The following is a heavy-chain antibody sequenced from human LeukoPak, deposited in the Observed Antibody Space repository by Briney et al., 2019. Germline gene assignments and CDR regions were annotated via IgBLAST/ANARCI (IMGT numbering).Heavy chain of an antibody. D-gene: IGHD3-3*01. CDR2: TYYSGST. CDR3: ARDFEYYDFWSGYSPLRFTFDY. CDR1: GGSISSYY. Sequence: PSETLSLTCTVSGGSISSYYWSWIRQPPGRGLEWIGYTYYSGSTNYNPSLKSRVTISVDTSKNQFSLKLSSVTAADTAVYYCARDFEYYDFWSGYSPLRFTFDYWGQGTLVTVSS. V-gene: IGHV4-59*01. J-gene: IGHJ4*02.